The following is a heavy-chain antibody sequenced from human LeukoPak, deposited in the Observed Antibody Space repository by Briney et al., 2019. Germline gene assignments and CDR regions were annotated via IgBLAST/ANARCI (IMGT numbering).Heavy chain of an antibody. CDR3: ARDGEGYYYYMDV. V-gene: IGHV3-53*01. CDR2: IHSVGNT. D-gene: IGHD3-10*01. Sequence: GGSLRLSCAASGFTVSSNYMNWVRQAPGKGLEWVSIIHSVGNTYYADSVKGRFTISRDNSKNTVYLQMNSLRAEDTAVYYCARDGEGYYYYMDVWGKGTTVTVSS. CDR1: GFTVSSNY. J-gene: IGHJ6*03.